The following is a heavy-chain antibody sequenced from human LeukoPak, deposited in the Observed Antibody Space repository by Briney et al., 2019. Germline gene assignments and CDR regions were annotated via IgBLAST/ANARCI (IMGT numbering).Heavy chain of an antibody. J-gene: IGHJ4*02. CDR2: ISSSSSTI. CDR3: ARGWLQLEN. D-gene: IGHD5-24*01. V-gene: IGHV3-48*04. Sequence: PGGSLRLSCAASGFTFSSFGMNWVRQAPGKGLEWVSYISSSSSTIYYADSVKGRFTISRDNAKNSLYLQMNSLRAEDTAVYYCARGWLQLENWGQGTLVTVSS. CDR1: GFTFSSFG.